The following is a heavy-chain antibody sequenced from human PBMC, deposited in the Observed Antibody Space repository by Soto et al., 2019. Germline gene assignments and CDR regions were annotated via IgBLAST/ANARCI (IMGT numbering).Heavy chain of an antibody. Sequence: SETLSLTCTVSGGSISSYYWSCICQHPGKGLEWIGYIYYSGSTYYNPSLKSRVTISVDTSKNQFSLKLSSVTAADTAVYYCARQAVLVPAASYFDYWGQGTLVTVSS. CDR2: IYYSGST. J-gene: IGHJ4*02. CDR3: ARQAVLVPAASYFDY. CDR1: GGSISSYY. V-gene: IGHV4-59*06. D-gene: IGHD2-2*01.